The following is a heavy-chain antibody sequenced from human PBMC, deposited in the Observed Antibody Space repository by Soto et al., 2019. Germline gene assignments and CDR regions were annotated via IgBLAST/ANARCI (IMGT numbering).Heavy chain of an antibody. CDR2: IYYSGST. D-gene: IGHD3-9*01. Sequence: SETLSLTCTVSGGSISSYYWSWIRQPPGKGLEWIGYIYYSGSTNYNPSLKRRVTISVDTSKNQFSLKLSSVTAADTAVYYCARVTDYDILTGSGFDYWGQGTLVTVSS. V-gene: IGHV4-59*01. CDR1: GGSISSYY. CDR3: ARVTDYDILTGSGFDY. J-gene: IGHJ4*02.